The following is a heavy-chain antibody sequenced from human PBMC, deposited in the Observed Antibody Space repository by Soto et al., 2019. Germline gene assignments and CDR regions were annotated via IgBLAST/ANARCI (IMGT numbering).Heavy chain of an antibody. Sequence: PSETLSLTCTVSGGSISSGGYYWSWIRQHPGKGLEWIGYIYYSGSTYYNPSLKSRVTISVDTSKNQFSLKLSSVTAADTAVYYCARVCGGDCHYGMDVWGQGTTVTVSS. J-gene: IGHJ6*02. CDR3: ARVCGGDCHYGMDV. CDR2: IYYSGST. CDR1: GGSISSGGYY. D-gene: IGHD2-21*02. V-gene: IGHV4-31*03.